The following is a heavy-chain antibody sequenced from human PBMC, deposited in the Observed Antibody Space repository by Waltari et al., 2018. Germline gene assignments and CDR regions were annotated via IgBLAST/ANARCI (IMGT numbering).Heavy chain of an antibody. V-gene: IGHV4-38-2*01. J-gene: IGHJ5*02. Sequence: QVQLQESGPAVVKPSETLSLTCAVSGGSISGGYGWSCIRPAPGKGLEWIGSIYGSSGSTYYNPSLKSRVTISKDTSKNQFSLKLSSVTAADTAVYFCARWEYNRFDVWGPGVLVTVSS. D-gene: IGHD1-26*01. CDR1: GGSISGGYG. CDR2: IYGSSGST. CDR3: ARWEYNRFDV.